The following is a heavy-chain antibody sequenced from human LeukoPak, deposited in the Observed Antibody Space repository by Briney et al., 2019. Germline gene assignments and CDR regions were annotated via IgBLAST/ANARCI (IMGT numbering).Heavy chain of an antibody. V-gene: IGHV3-48*03. Sequence: PGRSLRLSCAASEFTFSNFAMHWVRQTPGKGLEGVSYISSSGSTIYYAESVKGRFTISRDNAKNSLYLQMNSLRAEDTAVYYCAREGSGYDYFDYWGQGTLVTVSS. CDR3: AREGSGYDYFDY. J-gene: IGHJ4*02. D-gene: IGHD5-12*01. CDR1: EFTFSNFA. CDR2: ISSSGSTI.